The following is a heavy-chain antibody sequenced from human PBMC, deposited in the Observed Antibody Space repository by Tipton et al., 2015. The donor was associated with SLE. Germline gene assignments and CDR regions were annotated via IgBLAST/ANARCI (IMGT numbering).Heavy chain of an antibody. CDR1: GGSISSSRYY. J-gene: IGHJ6*03. Sequence: TLSLTCTVSGGSISSSRYYWGWIRQPPGKGLEWIGSICHSGTAYYNPSLKSRVTTSVDTSKNQFSLKLSSVTAADTAVYYCARVRAAWKGYMDVWGKGTTVTVSS. D-gene: IGHD6-25*01. CDR3: ARVRAAWKGYMDV. V-gene: IGHV4-39*07. CDR2: ICHSGTA.